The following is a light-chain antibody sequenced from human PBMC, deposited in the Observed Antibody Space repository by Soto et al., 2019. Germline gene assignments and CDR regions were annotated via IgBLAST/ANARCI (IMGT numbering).Light chain of an antibody. J-gene: IGKJ1*01. V-gene: IGKV3-20*01. CDR1: QTVDSDY. CDR3: QQYGTLSWT. Sequence: EIVLTQSPGTLSLSPGERATLSCRAGQTVDSDYLAWYQQRPGQAPRLLIYGASSRATGIPDRFNGSGSGTDFSLTISRLEPEDFAVYYCQQYGTLSWTFGQGTRVEIK. CDR2: GAS.